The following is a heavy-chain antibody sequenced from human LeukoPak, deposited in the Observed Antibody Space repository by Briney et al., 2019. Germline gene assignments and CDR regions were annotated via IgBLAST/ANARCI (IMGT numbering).Heavy chain of an antibody. CDR2: IRYDESNK. CDR1: GFIFSSFG. V-gene: IGHV3-30*02. D-gene: IGHD6-19*01. CDR3: AKDRRQQWLVAFDY. Sequence: GGSLRLSCAASGFIFSSFGMHWVRQGPGKGLEWVAFIRYDESNKYYADSVKGRFTISRDNSKNTLYLQMNSLRAEDTAVYYCAKDRRQQWLVAFDYWGQGTLVTVSS. J-gene: IGHJ4*02.